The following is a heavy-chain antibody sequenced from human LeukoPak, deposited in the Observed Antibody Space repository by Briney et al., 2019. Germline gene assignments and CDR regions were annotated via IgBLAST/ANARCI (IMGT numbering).Heavy chain of an antibody. D-gene: IGHD4-17*01. Sequence: PSQTLSLTCTVSGASVSSGPYYWGWIRQPPGKGLEWIGSIYYSGSTYYNPSLKSRVTISVDTSKNQFSLKLSSVTAADTAVYYCARVADYGDSRVLDYWGQGTLVTVSS. J-gene: IGHJ4*02. CDR3: ARVADYGDSRVLDY. V-gene: IGHV4-39*07. CDR2: IYYSGST. CDR1: GASVSSGPYY.